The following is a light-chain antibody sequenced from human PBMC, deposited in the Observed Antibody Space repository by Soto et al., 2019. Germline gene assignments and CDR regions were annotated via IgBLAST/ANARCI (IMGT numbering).Light chain of an antibody. CDR2: AAS. J-gene: IGKJ1*01. Sequence: EVVLTQSPATLSLSPGERATLSCRASQNVRAFLDWYQQKPGQAPRLLIYAASNRATGIPDRFSGSGSGTDFTLTTSSLEPEDFAVYYCQQHSHWPPWTFGQGTKVDIK. CDR3: QQHSHWPPWT. V-gene: IGKV3-11*01. CDR1: QNVRAF.